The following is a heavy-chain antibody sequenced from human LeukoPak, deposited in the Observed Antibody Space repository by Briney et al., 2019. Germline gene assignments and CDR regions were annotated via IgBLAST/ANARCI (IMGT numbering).Heavy chain of an antibody. V-gene: IGHV4-59*08. CDR1: GGSISSYY. J-gene: IGHJ6*02. D-gene: IGHD3-10*01. CDR3: AGDTMVRGVNLPLGMDV. Sequence: SETLSLTCTVSGGSISSYYWSWIRQPPGKGLEWIGYIYYSGSTNYNPSLKSRVTISVDTSKNQFSLKLSSVTAADTAVYYCAGDTMVRGVNLPLGMDVWGQGTTVTVSS. CDR2: IYYSGST.